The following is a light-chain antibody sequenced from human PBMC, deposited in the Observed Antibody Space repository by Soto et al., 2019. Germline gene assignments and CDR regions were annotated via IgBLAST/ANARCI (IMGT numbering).Light chain of an antibody. Sequence: QSALTQPTSVSGSPGQPITISCTGNHNDIGTYDYVSWYQQHPGRAPRLLIYGVTTRPSGISDRFSASKSGLTASLTISGLQPEDEADYYCSSFTSNRIYVFGPGTKLTVL. CDR2: GVT. V-gene: IGLV2-14*03. CDR3: SSFTSNRIYV. CDR1: HNDIGTYDY. J-gene: IGLJ1*01.